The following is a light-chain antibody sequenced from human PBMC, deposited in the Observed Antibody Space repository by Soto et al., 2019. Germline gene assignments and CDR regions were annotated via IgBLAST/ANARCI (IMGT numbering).Light chain of an antibody. Sequence: EIVLTQSPGTLSLSPGERATLSCRASQSVSSSYLAWYQQKPGQAPRLLIYGASSRATGIPDRFSGSGSGTDFPLTISRLEPEDYAEYYCQRYGSSSYPFGQGTKLEIK. CDR1: QSVSSSY. V-gene: IGKV3-20*01. CDR2: GAS. CDR3: QRYGSSSYP. J-gene: IGKJ2*01.